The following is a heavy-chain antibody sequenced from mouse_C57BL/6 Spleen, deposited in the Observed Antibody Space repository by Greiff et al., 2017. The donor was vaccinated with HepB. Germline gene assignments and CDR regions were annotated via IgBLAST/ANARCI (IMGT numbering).Heavy chain of an antibody. D-gene: IGHD3-3*01. V-gene: IGHV1-42*01. CDR2: INPSTGGT. Sequence: DVQLQESGPELVKPGASVKISCKASGYSFTGYYMNWVKQSPEKSLEWIGEINPSTGGTTYNQKFKAKATLTVDKSSSTAYMQLKSLTSEDSAVYYCARGGPPFDYWGQGTTLTVSS. CDR3: ARGGPPFDY. CDR1: GYSFTGYY. J-gene: IGHJ2*01.